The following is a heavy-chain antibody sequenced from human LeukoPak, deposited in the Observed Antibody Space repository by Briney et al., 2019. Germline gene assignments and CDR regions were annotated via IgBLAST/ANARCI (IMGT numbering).Heavy chain of an antibody. Sequence: SETLSLTCTASGGSVCSGSYYWSWIRQPPGKGLEWIGYIYYSGSTNYNPSLKSRVTISVDTSKNQFSLKLSSVTAADTAVFYCARYSGYDTRLFDYWGQGTLVTVSS. CDR2: IYYSGST. D-gene: IGHD5-12*01. CDR1: GGSVCSGSYY. CDR3: ARYSGYDTRLFDY. V-gene: IGHV4-61*01. J-gene: IGHJ4*02.